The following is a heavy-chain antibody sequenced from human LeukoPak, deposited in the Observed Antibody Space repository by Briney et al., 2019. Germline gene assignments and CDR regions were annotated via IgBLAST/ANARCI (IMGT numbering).Heavy chain of an antibody. CDR1: GGTFSTYS. V-gene: IGHV1-69*01. J-gene: IGHJ4*02. D-gene: IGHD3-16*02. Sequence: SVKVSCKASGGTFSTYSMTWVRQAPGQGLEWVGGVIPIFGTENKAQKFQGRVTITADESTSTAYMELSSLRSEDTAVYYCASNYDYVWGSYHFSDYWDQGTLVTVSS. CDR2: VIPIFGTE. CDR3: ASNYDYVWGSYHFSDY.